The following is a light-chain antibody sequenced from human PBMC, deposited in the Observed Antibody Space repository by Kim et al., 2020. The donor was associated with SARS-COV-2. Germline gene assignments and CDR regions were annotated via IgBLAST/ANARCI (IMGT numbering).Light chain of an antibody. Sequence: QSALTQPASVSGSPGQSITISCTGASRDVATYNLVSWYQQRPGKAPTLMIYLGTKRPSGVSNRFSGSKSGNTASLTISGLQTEDEADYYCCSYAGDSAWVFGGGTQLTVL. CDR3: CSYAGDSAWV. CDR2: LGT. CDR1: SRDVATYNL. V-gene: IGLV2-23*01. J-gene: IGLJ3*02.